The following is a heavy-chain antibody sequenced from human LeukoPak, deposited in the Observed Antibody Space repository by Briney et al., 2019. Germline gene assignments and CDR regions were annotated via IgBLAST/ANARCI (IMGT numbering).Heavy chain of an antibody. CDR3: ARVAAAGTQRGLGVDY. CDR1: GFTFSSYA. D-gene: IGHD6-13*01. Sequence: GGSLRLSCAASGFTFSSYAMHWVRQAPGKGLEWVAVISYDGSNKYYADSVKGRFTISRDNSKNTLYLQMNSLRAEDTAVYYCARVAAAGTQRGLGVDYWGQGTLVTVSS. CDR2: ISYDGSNK. J-gene: IGHJ4*02. V-gene: IGHV3-30-3*01.